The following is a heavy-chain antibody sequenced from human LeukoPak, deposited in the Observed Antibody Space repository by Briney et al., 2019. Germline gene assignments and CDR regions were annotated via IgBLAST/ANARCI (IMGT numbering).Heavy chain of an antibody. CDR2: ISGSGGST. V-gene: IGHV3-23*01. J-gene: IGHJ3*02. D-gene: IGHD6-13*01. Sequence: GGSLRLSCAASGFTFSSYAMSWVRQAPGKGLEWVSAISGSGGSTYYADSVKGRFTISRDNSKNTLYLQMNSLRAEGTAVYYCAKDSPSSRYSNDAFDIWGQGTMVTVSS. CDR3: AKDSPSSRYSNDAFDI. CDR1: GFTFSSYA.